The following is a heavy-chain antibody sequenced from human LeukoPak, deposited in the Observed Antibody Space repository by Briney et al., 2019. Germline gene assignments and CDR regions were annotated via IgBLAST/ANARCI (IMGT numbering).Heavy chain of an antibody. Sequence: GGSLRLSCAASGFTFSSYAMHWVRQAPGKGLEGVAVMSYDGGNKYYADSVKGRFTISRDNSKNTLYLQMSSLRPEDTAVYYCARDYGDSYWGQGTLVTVSS. CDR1: GFTFSSYA. D-gene: IGHD7-27*01. CDR3: ARDYGDSY. J-gene: IGHJ4*02. CDR2: MSYDGGNK. V-gene: IGHV3-30-3*01.